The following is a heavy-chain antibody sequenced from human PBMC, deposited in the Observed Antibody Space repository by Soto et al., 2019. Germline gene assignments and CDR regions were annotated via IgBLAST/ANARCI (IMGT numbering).Heavy chain of an antibody. Sequence: SETLSLTCTVSGGSISSYYWSWIRQPPGKGLEWIGYIYYSGSTNYNPSLKSRVTISVDTSKNQFSLKLSSVTAADTAVYYCARGTGVIITRNYYFDYWGQGTLVTVSS. CDR2: IYYSGST. D-gene: IGHD3-10*01. CDR3: ARGTGVIITRNYYFDY. J-gene: IGHJ4*02. CDR1: GGSISSYY. V-gene: IGHV4-59*01.